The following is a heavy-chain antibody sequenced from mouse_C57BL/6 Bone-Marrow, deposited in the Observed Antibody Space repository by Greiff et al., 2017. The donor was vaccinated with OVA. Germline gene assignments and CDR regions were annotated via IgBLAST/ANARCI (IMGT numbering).Heavy chain of an antibody. D-gene: IGHD1-1*01. Sequence: EVKLVESGGGLVKPGGSLRLSCAASGFTFSDYGMHWVRQAPEKGLEWVAYISSGSSTIYYADTVKGRFTISRDNAKNTLFLQMTSLRSEDTAMYYCAREGYYGSSYADYFDYWGQGTTLTVSS. CDR3: AREGYYGSSYADYFDY. CDR2: ISSGSSTI. CDR1: GFTFSDYG. J-gene: IGHJ2*01. V-gene: IGHV5-17*01.